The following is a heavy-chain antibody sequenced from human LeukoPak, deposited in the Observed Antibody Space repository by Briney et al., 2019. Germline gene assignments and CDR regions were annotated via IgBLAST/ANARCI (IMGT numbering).Heavy chain of an antibody. J-gene: IGHJ4*02. CDR3: ARFPRFVYGSGSFVL. CDR2: ISSSSSYI. D-gene: IGHD3-10*01. V-gene: IGHV3-21*01. Sequence: KSGGSLRLSCTASGFTFSSYAMSWVRQAPGKGLEWVSSISSSSSYIYYADSVKGRFTISRDNAKNSLYLQMNSLRAEDTAVYYCARFPRFVYGSGSFVLWGQGTLVTVSS. CDR1: GFTFSSYA.